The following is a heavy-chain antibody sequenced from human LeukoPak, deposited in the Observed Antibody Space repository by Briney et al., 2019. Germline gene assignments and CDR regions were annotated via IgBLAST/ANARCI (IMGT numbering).Heavy chain of an antibody. CDR3: ARDSYGSRSYWFYYYYYMDV. J-gene: IGHJ6*03. V-gene: IGHV1-8*01. D-gene: IGHD3-10*01. Sequence: ASVKVSCKASGYTFTSYDINWVRQATGQGLEWMGWMNPNSGNTGYAQKFQGRVTMTRDTSTSTVYMELSSLRSEDTAVYYCARDSYGSRSYWFYYYYYMDVWGKGTTVTVSS. CDR2: MNPNSGNT. CDR1: GYTFTSYD.